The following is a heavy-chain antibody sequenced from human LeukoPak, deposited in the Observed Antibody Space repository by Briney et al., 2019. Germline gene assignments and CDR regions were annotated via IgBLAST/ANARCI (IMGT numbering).Heavy chain of an antibody. J-gene: IGHJ6*02. Sequence: ASVKVSCKASGYTFTGYYVHWVRQAPGRGLEWMGWINPNSGGTNYAQKFRGRVTMTRDTSISTAYMELSRLRSDDTAVYYCTRYPRDYYYFGMDVWGQGTTVTVSS. CDR3: TRYPRDYYYFGMDV. V-gene: IGHV1-2*02. CDR2: INPNSGGT. CDR1: GYTFTGYY. D-gene: IGHD1-26*01.